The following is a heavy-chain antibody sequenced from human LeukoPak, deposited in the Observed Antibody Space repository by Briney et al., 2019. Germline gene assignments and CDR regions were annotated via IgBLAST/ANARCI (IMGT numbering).Heavy chain of an antibody. CDR2: INSDGSST. CDR3: ARAGCSSTSCYHWFDP. J-gene: IGHJ5*02. V-gene: IGHV3-74*01. CDR1: GFTVSSYW. D-gene: IGHD2-2*01. Sequence: GGSRRLSCAASGFTVSSYWMHWVRQAPGKGLVWVSRINSDGSSTSYADSVKGRFTISRDNAKNTLYLQMNSLRAEDTAVYYCARAGCSSTSCYHWFDPWGQGTLVTVSS.